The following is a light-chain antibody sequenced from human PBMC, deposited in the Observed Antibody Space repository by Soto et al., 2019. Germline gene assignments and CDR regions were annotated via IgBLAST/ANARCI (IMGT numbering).Light chain of an antibody. CDR2: KAS. CDR3: QQYNSYSWT. V-gene: IGKV1-5*03. J-gene: IGKJ1*01. CDR1: QSISSW. Sequence: DIQMTQSPSTLSASVGDRVTITCRDSQSISSWLAWYQQKPGKAPKLLIYKASSLESGVPSRFSGSGAGTEFTLAISSLQPDDFATYLCQQYNSYSWTFGQGTKVEIK.